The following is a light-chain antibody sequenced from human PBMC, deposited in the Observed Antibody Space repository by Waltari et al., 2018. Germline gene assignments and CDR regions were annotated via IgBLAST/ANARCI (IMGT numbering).Light chain of an antibody. Sequence: DIVMTQSPLSLPVTPGEPASIPCRSSQSLLHVDGYNYLDWYLQTPGQSPQLLIYMGSNRAAGVPDRFSGSGSGTDFTLKISRVEAEDVGVYYCMQPLETPWTFGQGTKVEIK. CDR3: MQPLETPWT. CDR2: MGS. V-gene: IGKV2-28*01. CDR1: QSLLHVDGYNY. J-gene: IGKJ1*01.